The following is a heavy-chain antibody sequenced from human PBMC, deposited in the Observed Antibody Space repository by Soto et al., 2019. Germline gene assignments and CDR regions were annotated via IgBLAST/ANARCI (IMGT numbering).Heavy chain of an antibody. CDR2: IYYSGST. J-gene: IGHJ3*02. V-gene: IGHV4-59*01. CDR3: ARETWGPAYGRAFDI. CDR1: GGSISSYY. D-gene: IGHD3-16*01. Sequence: SETLSLTCTVSGGSISSYYWSWIRQPPGKGLEWIGYIYYSGSTNYNPSLKSRVTISVDTSKNQFSLKLSSVTAADTAVYYCARETWGPAYGRAFDIWGQGTMVTVSS.